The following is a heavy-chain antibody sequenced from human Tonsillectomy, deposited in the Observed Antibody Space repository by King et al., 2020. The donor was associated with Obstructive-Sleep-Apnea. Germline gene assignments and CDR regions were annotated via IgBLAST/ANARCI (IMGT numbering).Heavy chain of an antibody. CDR2: ISSSSGTI. CDR1: GFTFSSYS. CDR3: ARDYGEADY. Sequence: VQLVESGGGLVQPGGSLRLSCAASGFTFSSYSMNWVRQAPGKGLEWVSSISSSSGTIYYADSVKGRFTISRDNAKNSLYLQMNSLRAEDTAVYYCARDYGEADYRGQGTLVTVSS. V-gene: IGHV3-48*04. D-gene: IGHD4-17*01. J-gene: IGHJ4*02.